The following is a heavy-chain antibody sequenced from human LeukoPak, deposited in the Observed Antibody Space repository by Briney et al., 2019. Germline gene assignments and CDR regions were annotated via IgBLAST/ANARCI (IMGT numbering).Heavy chain of an antibody. CDR3: ARHDPYGDHALPGDY. D-gene: IGHD4-17*01. Sequence: GESLKISCKGSGYSFTSYWIGWVRQMPGKGLEWMGIIYPGDSDTRYSPSFQGQVTISADKSISTAYLQWSSLKASDTAMYYCARHDPYGDHALPGDYWGQGTLVTVSS. V-gene: IGHV5-51*01. CDR2: IYPGDSDT. J-gene: IGHJ4*02. CDR1: GYSFTSYW.